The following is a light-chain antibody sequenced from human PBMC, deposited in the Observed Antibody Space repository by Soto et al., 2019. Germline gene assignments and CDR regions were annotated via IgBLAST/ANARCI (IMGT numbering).Light chain of an antibody. CDR1: QRISGY. J-gene: IGKJ1*01. CDR2: DAS. V-gene: IGKV3-20*01. CDR3: QTYGRSPTL. Sequence: EIVLTQSPATLSLSPGERATLSCRASQRISGYLAWYQQRPGQAPRLLIYDASNRATGIPDRFSGSGSGTDFTLTISRLDPADVAVYSCQTYGRSPTLVGQGTTGDIK.